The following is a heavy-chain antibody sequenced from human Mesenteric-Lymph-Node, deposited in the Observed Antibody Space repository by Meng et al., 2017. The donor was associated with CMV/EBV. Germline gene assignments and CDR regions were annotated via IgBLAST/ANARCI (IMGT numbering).Heavy chain of an antibody. Sequence: SETLSLTCTVSGGSISSSSYYWGWIRQPPGKGLEWIGSIYYSGNTYYNPSLKSRVIISVDTSKNQFSLKLSSVTAADTAVYYCARVSNIVGATNNDAFDIWGQGTMVTVSS. CDR3: ARVSNIVGATNNDAFDI. CDR1: GGSISSSSYY. D-gene: IGHD1-26*01. V-gene: IGHV4-39*07. J-gene: IGHJ3*02. CDR2: IYYSGNT.